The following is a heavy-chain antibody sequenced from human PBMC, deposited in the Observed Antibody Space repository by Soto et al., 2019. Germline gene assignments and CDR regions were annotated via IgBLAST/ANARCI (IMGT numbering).Heavy chain of an antibody. D-gene: IGHD5-18*01. CDR3: AKREGNTYGLFN. J-gene: IGHJ4*02. CDR2: IKTDGSST. V-gene: IGHV3-74*01. CDR1: GFSFSSYW. Sequence: EVQLVESGGGLVQPGGSLRLSCAASGFSFSSYWIHWVRQAPGKGLVWVSRIKTDGSSTDYADSVKGRFTNSRDNAKNTLYLQMDSLSPEDTAVYYCAKREGNTYGLFNGGQGTLVTVSS.